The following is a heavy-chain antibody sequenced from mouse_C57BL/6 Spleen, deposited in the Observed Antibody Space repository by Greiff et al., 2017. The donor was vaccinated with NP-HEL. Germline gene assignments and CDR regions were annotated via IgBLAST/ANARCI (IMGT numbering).Heavy chain of an antibody. J-gene: IGHJ2*01. D-gene: IGHD1-1*01. V-gene: IGHV7-3*01. CDR3: ARSGSSYDY. CDR2: IRNKANGYTT. Sequence: VQLKESGGGLVQPGGSLSLSCAASGFTFTDYYMSWVRQPPGKALEWLGFIRNKANGYTTEYSASVKGRFTISRDNSQSILYLQMNALRAEDSATYYCARSGSSYDYWGQGTTLTVSS. CDR1: GFTFTDYY.